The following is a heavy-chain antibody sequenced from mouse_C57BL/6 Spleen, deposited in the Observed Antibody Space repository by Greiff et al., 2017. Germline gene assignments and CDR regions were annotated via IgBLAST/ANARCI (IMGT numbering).Heavy chain of an antibody. Sequence: QVQLQQPGAELVMPGASVKLSCKASGYTFTSYWMPWVKQRPGQGLEWIGAIDPFGSYTNYNQKLKGKSTLTVDKSSSTADMQLSSLTSEDSAVYDCARTTPVAHEGYFDVWGTGTTVTVSS. CDR3: ARTTPVAHEGYFDV. D-gene: IGHD1-1*01. J-gene: IGHJ1*03. V-gene: IGHV1-69*01. CDR1: GYTFTSYW. CDR2: IDPFGSYT.